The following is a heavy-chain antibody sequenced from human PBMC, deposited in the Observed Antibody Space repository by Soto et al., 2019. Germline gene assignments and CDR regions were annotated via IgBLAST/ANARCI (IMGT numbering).Heavy chain of an antibody. V-gene: IGHV3-30*18. CDR2: ISHDGSKK. D-gene: IGHD3-3*01. Sequence: QVQLVESGGGVVHPGTSLRLSCAASGFTFSTHDIHWVRQAPGKGPEWVAVISHDGSKKYYVESVEGRFSISRDNSKSLVHLQMNNVRTEDTAVYYCAKDKGPYYDFWSRQRWFDPWGQGTLVTVSS. CDR1: GFTFSTHD. CDR3: AKDKGPYYDFWSRQRWFDP. J-gene: IGHJ5*02.